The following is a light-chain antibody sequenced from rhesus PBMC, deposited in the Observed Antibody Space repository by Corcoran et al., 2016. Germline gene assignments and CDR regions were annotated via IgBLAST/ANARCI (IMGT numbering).Light chain of an antibody. CDR3: LQSKNSPYS. CDR1: ETASFVGINL. V-gene: IGKV7-13*02. J-gene: IGKJ2*01. CDR2: QTS. Sequence: DIVLTQSPASLAVSPGQRATTTCRDSETASFVGINLIHWYQQKPGPPPKLLIFQTSNKDTGDPARFSGRGSGTDFTLTINPVEADDAADYYCLQSKNSPYSFGQGTKVEIK.